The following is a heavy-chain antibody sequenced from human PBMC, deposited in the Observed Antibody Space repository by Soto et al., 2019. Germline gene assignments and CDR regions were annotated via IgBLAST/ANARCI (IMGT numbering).Heavy chain of an antibody. J-gene: IGHJ3*02. V-gene: IGHV1-3*01. CDR2: INGGSGKT. D-gene: IGHD1-26*01. Sequence: QVQLVQSGAEVKKPGASVKVSCRASGFTFTLYSMHWVRQAPGHRLEWMGWINGGSGKTKYSQKFQGRVTIARDTSASTAYMEVSSLRSEDTAVYYCARYSGNYQDAFDIWCQGTMVPVSS. CDR3: ARYSGNYQDAFDI. CDR1: GFTFTLYS.